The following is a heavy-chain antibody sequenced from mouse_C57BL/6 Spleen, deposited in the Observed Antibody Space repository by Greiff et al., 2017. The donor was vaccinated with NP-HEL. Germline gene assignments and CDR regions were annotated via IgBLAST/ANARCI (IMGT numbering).Heavy chain of an antibody. J-gene: IGHJ4*01. Sequence: EVQVVESGGGLVKPGGSLKLSCAASGFTFSSYAMSWVRQTPEKRLEWVATISDGGSYTYYPDNVKGRFTISRDNAKNNLYLQMSHLNSEDTAMYYCVRDGNYESAMDYWGQGTSVTVSS. CDR1: GFTFSSYA. CDR3: VRDGNYESAMDY. D-gene: IGHD2-1*01. CDR2: ISDGGSYT. V-gene: IGHV5-4*01.